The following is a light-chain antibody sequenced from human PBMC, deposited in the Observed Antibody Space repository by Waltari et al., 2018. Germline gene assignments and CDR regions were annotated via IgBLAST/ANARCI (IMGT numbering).Light chain of an antibody. CDR1: QSVLLSSNNRNY. CDR3: QQYYTTPIT. Sequence: IVMTQSPDSLAVSLGERATINCKSSQSVLLSSNNRNYLTWYQQEPGQPPKLLIYWATTRESGVPGRFSGSGSGTDFTLTISSLQAEDVAVYYCQQYYTTPITFGGGTKVEIK. CDR2: WAT. V-gene: IGKV4-1*01. J-gene: IGKJ4*01.